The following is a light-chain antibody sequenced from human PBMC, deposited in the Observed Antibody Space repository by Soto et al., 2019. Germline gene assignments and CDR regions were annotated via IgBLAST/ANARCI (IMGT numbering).Light chain of an antibody. CDR2: KAS. CDR3: QQYSTYSPVT. J-gene: IGKJ5*01. CDR1: QSVSSW. V-gene: IGKV1-5*03. Sequence: DIQMTQSPSTLSASLGDRVTITCRASQSVSSWLAWYQQKPGKAPNLLIYKASNLKTGVPSRFSGSGSGTEFTLTISSLQPDDFATYYCQQYSTYSPVTFGQGTRLEIK.